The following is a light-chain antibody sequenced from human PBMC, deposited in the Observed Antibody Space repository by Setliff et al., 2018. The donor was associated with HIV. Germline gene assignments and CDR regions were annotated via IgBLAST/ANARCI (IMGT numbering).Light chain of an antibody. Sequence: QSALAQPASVSGSPGRSITISCTGTSSDIGGYNYFSWYQHHPGKAPKLIIFAVSDRPSGVSDRFSGSQSGNTSSLIISGLRAEDEADYYCSSYTRCNTLFVFGTGTKVTVL. J-gene: IGLJ1*01. V-gene: IGLV2-14*03. CDR1: SSDIGGYNY. CDR2: AVS. CDR3: SSYTRCNTLFV.